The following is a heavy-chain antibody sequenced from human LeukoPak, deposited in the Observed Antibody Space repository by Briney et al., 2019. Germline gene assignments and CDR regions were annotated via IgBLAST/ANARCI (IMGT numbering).Heavy chain of an antibody. CDR3: ARDPSLGLYTGGMEAFDV. Sequence: SVKVSCKASGGTFSSYAISWVRQAPGQGLEWMGGIIPIFGTANYAQKFQGRVTITADESTSTAYMELSSLRSEDTAVYYCARDPSLGLYTGGMEAFDVWGQGTMVTVSS. D-gene: IGHD3-16*01. V-gene: IGHV1-69*13. CDR1: GGTFSSYA. J-gene: IGHJ3*01. CDR2: IIPIFGTA.